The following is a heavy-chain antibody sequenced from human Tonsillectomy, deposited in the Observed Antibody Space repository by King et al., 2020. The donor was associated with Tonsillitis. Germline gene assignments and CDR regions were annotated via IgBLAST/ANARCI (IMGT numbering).Heavy chain of an antibody. CDR3: ARDTFVDLHGRFDI. CDR1: GFTFSSYS. Sequence: VQLVESGGGLVKPGGSLRLSCAASGFTFSSYSMKWVRQAPGQGLEWVSSISSSTSYIYYADSVKGRFTISRDNAKNSLYLQMNSLRAEDTAVYYCARDTFVDLHGRFDIWGHGTMVTVSS. D-gene: IGHD3-16*01. J-gene: IGHJ3*02. CDR2: ISSSTSYI. V-gene: IGHV3-21*01.